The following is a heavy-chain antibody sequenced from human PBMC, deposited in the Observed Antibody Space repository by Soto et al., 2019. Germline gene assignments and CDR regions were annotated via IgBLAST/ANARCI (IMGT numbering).Heavy chain of an antibody. CDR1: GFSLSNARMG. Sequence: KESGPVLVKPTETLTLTCTVSGFSLSNARMGVSWIRQPPGKALEWLAHIFSNDEKSYSTSLKSRLTISKDTSKSQVVLTMTNMDPVDTATYYCARIVSLDLTGYYRGPDYWGQGTLVTVSS. V-gene: IGHV2-26*01. J-gene: IGHJ4*02. CDR3: ARIVSLDLTGYYRGPDY. D-gene: IGHD3-9*01. CDR2: IFSNDEK.